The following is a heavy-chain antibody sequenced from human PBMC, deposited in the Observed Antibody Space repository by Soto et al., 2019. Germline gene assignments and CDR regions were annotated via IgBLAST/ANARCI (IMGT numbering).Heavy chain of an antibody. V-gene: IGHV1-18*04. Sequence: SVKVSCKASVYTFTNYGISWVRQAPGQGLEWMGWISAYNGNTNNAQKLQGRVTMTTDTSTSAAFMELRSLRSDDTAVYYCARDHNIEYGGNSYLDYWGQGTLVTASS. D-gene: IGHD2-21*02. CDR3: ARDHNIEYGGNSYLDY. CDR1: VYTFTNYG. J-gene: IGHJ4*02. CDR2: ISAYNGNT.